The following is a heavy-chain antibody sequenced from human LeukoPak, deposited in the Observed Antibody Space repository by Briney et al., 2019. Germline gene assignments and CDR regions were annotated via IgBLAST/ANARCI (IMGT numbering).Heavy chain of an antibody. CDR3: AREVERPRGYYYGMDV. CDR1: GGTFSSYA. V-gene: IGHV1-69*04. J-gene: IGHJ6*04. CDR2: IIPIFGIA. Sequence: SVKVSCKASGGTFSSYAISWVRQAPGQGLEWMGRIIPIFGIANYAQKFQGRVTITADKSTSTAYMELSSLRSEDTAVYYCAREVERPRGYYYGMDVWGKGTTVTVSS. D-gene: IGHD1-1*01.